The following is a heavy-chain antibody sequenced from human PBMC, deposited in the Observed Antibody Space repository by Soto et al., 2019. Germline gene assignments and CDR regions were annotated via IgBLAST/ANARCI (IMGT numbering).Heavy chain of an antibody. Sequence: PGGSLRLSCAASGFTFSNYWMSWVRQGPGGGLEWVATLKQDGREKYYVDSVRGRFTISRDNAKNSLYLQMDSLRVEDTAVYYCARVVVQLWFGDLFFPNYMDVWGKGTTVTVSS. CDR2: LKQDGREK. CDR1: GFTFSNYW. CDR3: ARVVVQLWFGDLFFPNYMDV. D-gene: IGHD3-10*01. V-gene: IGHV3-7*01. J-gene: IGHJ6*03.